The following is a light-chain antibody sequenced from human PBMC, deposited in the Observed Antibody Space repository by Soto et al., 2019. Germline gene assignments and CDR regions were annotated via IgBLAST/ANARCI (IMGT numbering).Light chain of an antibody. J-gene: IGKJ4*01. CDR2: DAS. CDR3: LLFNTYPQA. Sequence: AIQLTQSPSSLSASIGDRVTITCRARQGIGSALAWYHQAPGKPPKLLIFDASTLENGVPSTFSGGGSGTDFTLNIISLQPEDFATYYCLLFNTYPQAFGGGTKVEIK. V-gene: IGKV1-13*02. CDR1: QGIGSA.